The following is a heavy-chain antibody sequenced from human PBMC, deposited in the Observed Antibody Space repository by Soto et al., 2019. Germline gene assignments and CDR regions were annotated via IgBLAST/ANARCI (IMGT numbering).Heavy chain of an antibody. J-gene: IGHJ4*02. D-gene: IGHD5-18*01. CDR2: IYPGDSDT. Sequence: KSLKLSCNGSRYSFTSSWIGLVLQMPGKGLEWMGIIYPGDSDTRYSPSFQGQVTISADKSISTAYLQWSSLKASDTAMYYCARLADTAMADYWGQGTLVTVSS. V-gene: IGHV5-51*01. CDR3: ARLADTAMADY. CDR1: RYSFTSSW.